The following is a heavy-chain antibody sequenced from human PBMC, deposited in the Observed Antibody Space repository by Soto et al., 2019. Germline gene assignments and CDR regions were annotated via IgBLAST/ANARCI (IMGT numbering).Heavy chain of an antibody. D-gene: IGHD6-13*01. CDR2: IWYDGSNK. CDR1: GFTFSSYG. Sequence: QVQLVESGGGVVQPGRSLRLSCAASGFTFSSYGMHWVRQAPGKGLEWVAVIWYDGSNKYYADSVKGRFTISRDNSKTTLYLQMNSLRAEDTAVYYCARDTGSLEGAAGTSDYYGMDVWGQGTTVTVSS. CDR3: ARDTGSLEGAAGTSDYYGMDV. J-gene: IGHJ6*02. V-gene: IGHV3-33*01.